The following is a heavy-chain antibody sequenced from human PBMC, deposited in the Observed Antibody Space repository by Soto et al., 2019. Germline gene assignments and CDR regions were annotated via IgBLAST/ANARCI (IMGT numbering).Heavy chain of an antibody. D-gene: IGHD3-22*01. CDR1: GFTFSSYG. J-gene: IGHJ4*02. V-gene: IGHV3-30*18. CDR2: ISYDGSNK. CDR3: AKSGTRGSSGGYDY. Sequence: GGSLRLSCAATGFTFSSYGMHWVRQPPGKRLEWEAVISYDGSNKYYADSVKGRFTISRDNAKNTLYLQMNSLRAEDTAVYYCAKSGTRGSSGGYDYWGQGTLVTVCS.